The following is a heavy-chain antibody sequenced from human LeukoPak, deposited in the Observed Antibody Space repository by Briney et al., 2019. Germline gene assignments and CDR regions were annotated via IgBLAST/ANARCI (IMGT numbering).Heavy chain of an antibody. CDR2: ISWNSGSI. CDR1: GFTFDDYA. CDR3: AKDIGVTVTTGDY. V-gene: IGHV3-9*01. D-gene: IGHD4-17*01. Sequence: GGSLRLSCAASGFTFDDYAMHWVRQAPGKGLEWVSGISWNSGSIGYADSVKGRFTISRDNAENSLYLQMNRLRAEDTALYYCAKDIGVTVTTGDYWGQGTLVTVSS. J-gene: IGHJ4*02.